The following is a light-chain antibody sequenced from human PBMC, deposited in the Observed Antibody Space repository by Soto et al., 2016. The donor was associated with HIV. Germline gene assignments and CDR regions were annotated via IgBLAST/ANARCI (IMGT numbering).Light chain of an antibody. CDR3: QHFDNLPLA. CDR1: LDITNR. V-gene: IGKV1-33*01. Sequence: IQMTQSPSSLSASVGDRVTITCQANLDITNRVNWYQQKLGKPPKLLIHDASNLETGIPSRFSGGGSGTHFTFTISSLQPEDIGTYYCQHFDNLPLAFGGGPRWRSN. J-gene: IGKJ4*01. CDR2: DAS.